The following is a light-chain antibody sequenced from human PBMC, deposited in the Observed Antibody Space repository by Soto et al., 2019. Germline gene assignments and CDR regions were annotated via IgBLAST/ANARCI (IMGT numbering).Light chain of an antibody. Sequence: EIVLTQSPGTLALSPGERATLSCMASQSVNSRLAWYQHKPGQAPRLLISGASNRASGIPARFSAWGSGTDFTLTISRVDPADFAFYYCQQYFTSPITFGQGTKVDIK. CDR1: QSVNSR. V-gene: IGKV3-20*01. CDR2: GAS. CDR3: QQYFTSPIT. J-gene: IGKJ1*01.